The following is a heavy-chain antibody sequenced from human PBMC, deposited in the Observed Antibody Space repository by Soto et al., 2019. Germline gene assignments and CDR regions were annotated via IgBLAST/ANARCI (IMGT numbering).Heavy chain of an antibody. V-gene: IGHV3-73*01. J-gene: IGHJ5*02. CDR1: GFTFSGSA. CDR3: TRPFTAMDNNWFDP. D-gene: IGHD5-18*01. CDR2: IRSKANSYAT. Sequence: GGSLRLSCAASGFTFSGSAMHWVRQASGKGLEWVGRIRSKANSYATAYAASVKGRFTISRDDSKNTAYLQMNSLKTEDTAVYYCTRPFTAMDNNWFDPWGQGTLVTVSS.